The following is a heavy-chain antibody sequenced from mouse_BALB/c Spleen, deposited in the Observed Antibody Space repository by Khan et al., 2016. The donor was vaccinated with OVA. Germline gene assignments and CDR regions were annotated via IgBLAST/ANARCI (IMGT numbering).Heavy chain of an antibody. CDR3: AIRRVYYGSSYGSYFDV. D-gene: IGHD1-1*01. CDR2: ISYSGST. V-gene: IGHV3-2*02. J-gene: IGHJ1*01. CDR1: GYSITSDYA. Sequence: EVQLQESGPGLVKPSQSLSLTCTVTGYSITSDYAWNWIRQFPGNKLEWMGYISYSGSTSYNPSLKSRISITRDTSTNQFFLQLNSVTTEDTATYYCAIRRVYYGSSYGSYFDVWGAGTTVTVSS.